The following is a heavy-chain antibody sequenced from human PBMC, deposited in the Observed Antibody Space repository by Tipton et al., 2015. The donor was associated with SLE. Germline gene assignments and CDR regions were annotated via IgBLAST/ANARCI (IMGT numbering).Heavy chain of an antibody. J-gene: IGHJ2*01. CDR2: IYYSGST. Sequence: TLSLTCTVSGGSVSSGSYYWSWIRQPPGKGLEWIGYIYYSGSTNYNPSLKSRVTISVDTSKNQFSLKLSSVTAADTAVYYCARGDYYDLVAHWYFDRWGRGSLVTVSS. CDR1: GGSVSSGSYY. CDR3: ARGDYYDLVAHWYFDR. V-gene: IGHV4-61*01. D-gene: IGHD3-22*01.